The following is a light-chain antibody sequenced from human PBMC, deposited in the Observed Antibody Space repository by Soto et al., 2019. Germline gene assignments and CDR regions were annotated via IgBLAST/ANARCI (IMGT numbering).Light chain of an antibody. Sequence: QSVLTQPASVSGSPGQSITLSCTGTSSDVGGYNYVSWYQQHPGKAPKLMIYDVSNRPLGVSNRFSGSKSGNTASLTISGLQAEDDADYYCSSYTSTSTVVFGGGTKVTVL. CDR2: DVS. CDR3: SSYTSTSTVV. V-gene: IGLV2-14*03. CDR1: SSDVGGYNY. J-gene: IGLJ2*01.